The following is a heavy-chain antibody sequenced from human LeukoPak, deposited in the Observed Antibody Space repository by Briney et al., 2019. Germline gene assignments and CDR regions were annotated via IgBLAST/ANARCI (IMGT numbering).Heavy chain of an antibody. D-gene: IGHD4-17*01. CDR1: GLTFRNAW. Sequence: GGSLGLSCAASGLTFRNAWMSWVRQAPGKGLEWVGRIKSETDGGTTDYAAPVKGRFTISRDDSKNMLYLQMNSLKTEDTAVYYCTTDPGDYEIYWGQGTLVTVSS. J-gene: IGHJ4*02. V-gene: IGHV3-15*01. CDR2: IKSETDGGTT. CDR3: TTDPGDYEIY.